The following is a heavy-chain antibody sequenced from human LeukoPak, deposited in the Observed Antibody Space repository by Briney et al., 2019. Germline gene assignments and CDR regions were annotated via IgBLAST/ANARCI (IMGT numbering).Heavy chain of an antibody. D-gene: IGHD6-6*01. CDR2: IYHSGRT. J-gene: IGHJ4*02. V-gene: IGHV4-38-2*02. CDR1: GYSITSGYF. Sequence: SETLSLTCSVSGYSITSGYFWGWIRQPPGKGLEWIGSIYHSGRTYYNPSLKSRVTISVDTSKNQFSLKLSSVTAADTAVYYCARGVEYSSSFFDYWGPGTLVTVSS. CDR3: ARGVEYSSSFFDY.